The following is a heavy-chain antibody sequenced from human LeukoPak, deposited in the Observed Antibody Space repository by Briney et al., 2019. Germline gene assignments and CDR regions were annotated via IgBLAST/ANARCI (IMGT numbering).Heavy chain of an antibody. J-gene: IGHJ3*01. CDR1: GYSFISNH. Sequence: ASVKVSCKASGYSFISNHIYWVRQAPGQGLELMGWVMPDISESRSAQNFQGRVTMTWDTSITSAYMELSSLTSDDTAVYFCAREAGVKGLDVWGQGTMVTVSS. CDR3: AREAGVKGLDV. CDR2: VMPDISES. V-gene: IGHV1-2*02.